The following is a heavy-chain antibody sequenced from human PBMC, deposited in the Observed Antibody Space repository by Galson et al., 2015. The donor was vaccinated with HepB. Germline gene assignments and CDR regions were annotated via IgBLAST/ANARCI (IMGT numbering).Heavy chain of an antibody. CDR1: GFTFRNYA. D-gene: IGHD2-2*01. CDR2: IWYHGDKK. CDR3: ARDPSSTTRLQDYFFYYMDL. J-gene: IGHJ6*03. V-gene: IGHV3-33*01. Sequence: SLRLSCAASGFTFRNYAMHWVRQAPGKGLEWLAVIWYHGDKKYYTDSVGGRFTISRDNSKNTLYLQMNNLRAEDTGLYYCARDPSSTTRLQDYFFYYMDLWGKGTTDIVSS.